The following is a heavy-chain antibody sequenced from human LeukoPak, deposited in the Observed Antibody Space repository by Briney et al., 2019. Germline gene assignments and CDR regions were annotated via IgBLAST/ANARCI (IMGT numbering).Heavy chain of an antibody. J-gene: IGHJ4*02. V-gene: IGHV3-23*01. D-gene: IGHD4-11*01. CDR1: GFTLHNHG. Sequence: GSLRLSCEASGFTLHNHGMGWVRQAPGKGLEWISVISGSSMSTYYADSVKGRFTVSRDNSKNTVYLQMSSLRVEDSAIYYCGKDSRPSVTTFRSRWTDYWGQGILVTVSS. CDR3: GKDSRPSVTTFRSRWTDY. CDR2: ISGSSMST.